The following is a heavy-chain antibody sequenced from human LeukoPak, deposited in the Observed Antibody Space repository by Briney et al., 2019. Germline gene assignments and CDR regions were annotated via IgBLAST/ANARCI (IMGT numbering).Heavy chain of an antibody. Sequence: SETLSLTCTVSGGSISSYYWSWIRQPPGKGLEWIGYIYYSGSTNYNPSLKSRVTISVDTSKNQFSLKLSSVTAADTAVYYCAGGLGYSSSSGIGYWGQGTLVTVSS. CDR3: AGGLGYSSSSGIGY. D-gene: IGHD6-6*01. J-gene: IGHJ4*02. CDR2: IYYSGST. CDR1: GGSISSYY. V-gene: IGHV4-59*01.